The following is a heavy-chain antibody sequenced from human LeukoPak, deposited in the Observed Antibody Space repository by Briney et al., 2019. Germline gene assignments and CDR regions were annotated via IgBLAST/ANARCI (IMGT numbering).Heavy chain of an antibody. J-gene: IGHJ4*02. CDR1: GYSFTSYW. CDR3: AKVAGGNYYDSSGYYYFDY. D-gene: IGHD3-22*01. V-gene: IGHV5-51*01. Sequence: GESLKISCKGSGYSFTSYWIGWVRQMPGKGLEWMGIIYPGDSDTRYSPSFQGQVTISADKSISIAYLQWSSLKASDTAMYYCAKVAGGNYYDSSGYYYFDYWGQGTLVTVSS. CDR2: IYPGDSDT.